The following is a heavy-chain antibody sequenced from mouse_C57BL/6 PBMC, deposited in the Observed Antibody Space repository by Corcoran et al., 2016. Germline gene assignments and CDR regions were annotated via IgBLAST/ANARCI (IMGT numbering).Heavy chain of an antibody. Sequence: QVQLQQSGAELARPGASVKLSCKASGYTFTSYGISWVKQRTGQGLEWIGEIYPRSGNTYYNEKFKGKATLTADKSSSTAYMELRSLTSEDSAVYFCARSKGYGYAMDYWGQGTSVTVSS. V-gene: IGHV1-81*01. J-gene: IGHJ4*01. D-gene: IGHD2-2*01. CDR2: IYPRSGNT. CDR3: ARSKGYGYAMDY. CDR1: GYTFTSYG.